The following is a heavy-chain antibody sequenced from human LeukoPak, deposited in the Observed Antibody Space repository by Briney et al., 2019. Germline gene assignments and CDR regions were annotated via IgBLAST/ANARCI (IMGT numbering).Heavy chain of an antibody. D-gene: IGHD1-26*01. CDR2: IWYDGSRR. Sequence: GGSLRLSCAASGFRFDSHIMHWVRQAPGKGLEWVAGIWYDGSRRHYGDSAEGRFCISRDNFRNTLDLQMNSLTAEDTAVYFCAKDKWEQRDNYFHYFDYWGQGILVTVSS. V-gene: IGHV3-33*06. CDR3: AKDKWEQRDNYFHYFDY. CDR1: GFRFDSHI. J-gene: IGHJ4*02.